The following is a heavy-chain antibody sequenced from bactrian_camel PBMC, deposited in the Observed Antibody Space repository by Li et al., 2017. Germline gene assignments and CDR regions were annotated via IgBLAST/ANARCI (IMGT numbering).Heavy chain of an antibody. CDR1: GYELNRKC. CDR3: ANGPGSGGYCSTNEEKYVR. J-gene: IGHJ4*01. CDR2: GSGGGST. Sequence: HVQLVESGGGSAQGGGTLTLSCTASGYELNRKCLAWFRQVPGKERVGVAAGSGGGSTAYADSVRGRFTISKDNDRNTLYLQMNGLRLEDAAIYYCANGPGSGGYCSTNEEKYVRWGQGTQVTVS. D-gene: IGHD2*01. V-gene: IGHV3S53*01.